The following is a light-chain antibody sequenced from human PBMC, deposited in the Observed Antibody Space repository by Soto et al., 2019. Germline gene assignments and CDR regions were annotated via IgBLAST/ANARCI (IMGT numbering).Light chain of an antibody. Sequence: DIQVTQSPSTLSASVGDRVTINCRASQNINDWLAWYQQKTGKAPKVLIYKASRLESGVPSRFNGSGSGTDFTLTISSLQTEDFATYYCQQYGANSPWTFGQGTKVEIK. V-gene: IGKV1-5*03. CDR2: KAS. CDR3: QQYGANSPWT. J-gene: IGKJ1*01. CDR1: QNINDW.